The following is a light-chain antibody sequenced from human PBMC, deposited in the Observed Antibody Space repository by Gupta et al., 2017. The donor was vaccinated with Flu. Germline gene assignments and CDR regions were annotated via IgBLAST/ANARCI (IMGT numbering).Light chain of an antibody. V-gene: IGLV2-11*01. CDR1: SRDGGCYYQ. Sequence: QAGTSSGTGTSRDGGCYYQCSLHQHHPGKAPNLLIYAVTKRPSGAPDRFSGSKSGNTASLTISGPQAEDEDDYYSCAFAGGFYVFGTGTEVTVL. J-gene: IGLJ1*01. CDR2: AVT. CDR3: CAFAGGFYV.